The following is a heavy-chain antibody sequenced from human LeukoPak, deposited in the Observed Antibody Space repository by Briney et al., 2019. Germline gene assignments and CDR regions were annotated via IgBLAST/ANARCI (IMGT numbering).Heavy chain of an antibody. CDR1: GFTFSSYG. D-gene: IGHD3-10*01. CDR3: ARRPLVRGGDYYFDY. V-gene: IGHV3-30*03. Sequence: GGSLRLSCAASGFTFSSYGMHWVRQAPGKGLEWVAVISYDGSNKYYADSVKGRFTISRDNSKNTLYLQMNSLRAEDTAVYYCARRPLVRGGDYYFDYWGQGTLVTVSS. J-gene: IGHJ4*02. CDR2: ISYDGSNK.